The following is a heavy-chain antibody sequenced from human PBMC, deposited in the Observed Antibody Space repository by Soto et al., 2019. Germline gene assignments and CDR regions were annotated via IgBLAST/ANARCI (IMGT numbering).Heavy chain of an antibody. V-gene: IGHV1-69*12. J-gene: IGHJ4*02. D-gene: IGHD5-18*01. CDR2: IIPMFGTA. Sequence: QVQLVQSGAEVKKPESSVKVSCKAPGGTFSTYAISWVRQAPGQGLEWMGGIIPMFGTANYAQRFQDRVTITEDESTNTVYIELGSLRSEDTAVYFCASGIQLWLRRINNGYSGWGQGTLVTVSS. CDR3: ASGIQLWLRRINNGYSG. CDR1: GGTFSTYA.